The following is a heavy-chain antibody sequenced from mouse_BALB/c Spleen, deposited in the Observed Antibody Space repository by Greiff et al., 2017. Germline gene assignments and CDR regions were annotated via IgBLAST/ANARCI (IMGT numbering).Heavy chain of an antibody. Sequence: EVKLVESGTVLARPGASVKMSCKASGYSFTSYWMHWVKQRPGQGLEWIGAIYPGNSDTSYNQKFKGKAKLTAVTSASTAYMELSSLTNEDSAVYYCTLYDGYYAWFAYWGQGTLVTVSA. V-gene: IGHV1-5*01. CDR2: IYPGNSDT. CDR3: TLYDGYYAWFAY. CDR1: GYSFTSYW. J-gene: IGHJ3*01. D-gene: IGHD2-3*01.